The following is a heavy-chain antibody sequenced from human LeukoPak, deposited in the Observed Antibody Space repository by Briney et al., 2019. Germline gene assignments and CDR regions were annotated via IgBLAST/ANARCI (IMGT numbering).Heavy chain of an antibody. CDR1: GGPISSYY. CDR3: ARAHPHFDY. CDR2: INYSGST. Sequence: SETLSLTCTVSGGPISSYYWSWIRQPPGKGLEWIGYINYSGSTNYNPSLKSRVTISVDTSKNQFSLKLSSVTAADTAVYYCARAHPHFDYWGQGTLVTVSS. V-gene: IGHV4-59*01. J-gene: IGHJ4*02.